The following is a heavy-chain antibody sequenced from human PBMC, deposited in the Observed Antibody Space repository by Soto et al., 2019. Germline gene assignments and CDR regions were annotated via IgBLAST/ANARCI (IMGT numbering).Heavy chain of an antibody. V-gene: IGHV1-18*01. J-gene: IGHJ5*02. CDR1: GYNFTSYG. CDR2: IRIYNGNT. CDR3: ARENKWELSHWFDP. Sequence: QVHLVQSGPEVKKPGASVKVSCKASGYNFTSYGISWVRQAPGQVLEWMGWIRIYNGNTKYAQKFQGRVTMTTDTSTTTAYMELRSLRSDDTAVYYCARENKWELSHWFDPWGQGTQVTVSS. D-gene: IGHD1-26*01.